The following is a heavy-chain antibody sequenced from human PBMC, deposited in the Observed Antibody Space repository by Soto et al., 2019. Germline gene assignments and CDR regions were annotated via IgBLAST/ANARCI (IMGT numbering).Heavy chain of an antibody. D-gene: IGHD6-19*01. J-gene: IGHJ4*02. CDR3: AKDRYGQVADYVDY. CDR2: ISVSGGNT. Sequence: EVQLLESGGDLAQPGGSLRLSCAASGFTFSAYAMTWVRQAPGKGLEWVSAISVSGGNTHYADSVKGRFTISRDNSRNTLYLELNSLRAEDAAVYYFAKDRYGQVADYVDYWGLGTLVTVSS. CDR1: GFTFSAYA. V-gene: IGHV3-23*01.